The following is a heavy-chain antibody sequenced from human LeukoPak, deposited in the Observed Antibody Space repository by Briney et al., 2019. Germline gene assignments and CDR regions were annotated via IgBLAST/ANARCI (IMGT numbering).Heavy chain of an antibody. J-gene: IGHJ4*02. CDR1: GCTFTSYA. CDR3: ARAWEAVAGNYEVIDY. CDR2: IIPIIGRA. D-gene: IGHD1-7*01. Sequence: GASVKVSCKASGCTFTSYAISWVRQAPGQGLEWMGGIIPIIGRANYAQKFQGRVTITADESTSTAYMELSSLRSDDTAVYYCARAWEAVAGNYEVIDYWGQGTLVTVSS. V-gene: IGHV1-69*01.